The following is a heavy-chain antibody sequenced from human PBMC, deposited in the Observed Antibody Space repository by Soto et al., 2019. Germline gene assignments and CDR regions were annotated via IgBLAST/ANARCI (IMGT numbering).Heavy chain of an antibody. D-gene: IGHD5-18*01. J-gene: IGHJ4*02. V-gene: IGHV1-46*01. Sequence: QVQLVQSGAEVKKPGASVKVPCKASGYTFTSYYMHWVRQAPGQGPEWMGIINPSGGSTSYAQKLQGRVTMTRDTSTSTVYMELSSLRSEDTAVYYCAREVERGYSYGYLEYWGQGTLVTVSS. CDR2: INPSGGST. CDR1: GYTFTSYY. CDR3: AREVERGYSYGYLEY.